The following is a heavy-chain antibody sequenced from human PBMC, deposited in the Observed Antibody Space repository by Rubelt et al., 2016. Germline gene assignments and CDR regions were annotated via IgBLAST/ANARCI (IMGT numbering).Heavy chain of an antibody. CDR1: GGSFSGYY. J-gene: IGHJ6*02. V-gene: IGHV4-34*01. CDR2: INHSGST. D-gene: IGHD6-13*01. Sequence: QVQLQQWGAGLLMPSETLSLTCAVYGGSFSGYYWSWIRQPPGKGLEWIGEINHSGSTNYNPYLKSRVTIAVETSKKQFSLKLSSVTAADTAVYYCARGRRGSSSWLGRDYYGMDVWGQGTTVTVSS. CDR3: ARGRRGSSSWLGRDYYGMDV.